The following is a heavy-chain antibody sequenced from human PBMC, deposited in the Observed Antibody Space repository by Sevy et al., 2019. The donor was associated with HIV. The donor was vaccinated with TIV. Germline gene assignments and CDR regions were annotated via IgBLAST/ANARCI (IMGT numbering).Heavy chain of an antibody. CDR1: GFTLSSYS. Sequence: GGSLRLSCAASGFTLSSYSMNWVRQAPGKGLEWVSSISGSSSYISYADSVKGRFTISRDNAKNSLYLQMNSLRAEDTAVYYSAREESGSRGYFDYWGQGTLVTVSS. CDR3: AREESGSRGYFDY. V-gene: IGHV3-21*01. J-gene: IGHJ4*02. D-gene: IGHD1-26*01. CDR2: ISGSSSYI.